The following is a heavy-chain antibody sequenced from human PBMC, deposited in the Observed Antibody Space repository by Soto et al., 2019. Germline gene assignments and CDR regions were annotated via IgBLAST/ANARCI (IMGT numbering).Heavy chain of an antibody. Sequence: QVQLQESGPGLVKPSGTLSLTCAVSGGSISSSNWWSWVRQPPGKGLEWIGEIYHSGSTNYNPSLKSRATIAVDKSKNQFSLKLSSVTAADTAVYYCARVSGSYYYGKDVWGQGTTVTVSS. CDR2: IYHSGST. CDR3: ARVSGSYYYGKDV. V-gene: IGHV4-4*02. D-gene: IGHD1-26*01. CDR1: GGSISSSNW. J-gene: IGHJ6*02.